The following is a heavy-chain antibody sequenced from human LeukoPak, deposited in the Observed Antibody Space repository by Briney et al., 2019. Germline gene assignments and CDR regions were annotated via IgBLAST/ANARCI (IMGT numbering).Heavy chain of an antibody. CDR2: LRYDASTE. CDR3: AKVMARGITSTPDY. Sequence: GGSLRLSCAASGFTFNSYGMHWVRQAPGKGLEWLAFLRYDASTEYYADSVKGRFTISRDNSKNTLYLQMNSLKPEDTAVYYCAKVMARGITSTPDYWGQGTLVTVSS. CDR1: GFTFNSYG. J-gene: IGHJ4*02. V-gene: IGHV3-30*02. D-gene: IGHD3-10*01.